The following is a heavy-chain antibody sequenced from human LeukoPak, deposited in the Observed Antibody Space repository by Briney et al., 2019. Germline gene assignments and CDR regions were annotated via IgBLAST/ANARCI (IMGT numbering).Heavy chain of an antibody. CDR1: GYTFTSYA. D-gene: IGHD3-22*01. Sequence: GASVKVSCKASGYTFTSYAMNWVRQAPGQGLEWMGWISAYNGNTNYAQKLQGRVTMTTDTSTSTAYMELRSLRSDDTAVYYCARDRPYYDRDYYFDYWGQGTLVTVSS. CDR3: ARDRPYYDRDYYFDY. CDR2: ISAYNGNT. V-gene: IGHV1-18*01. J-gene: IGHJ4*02.